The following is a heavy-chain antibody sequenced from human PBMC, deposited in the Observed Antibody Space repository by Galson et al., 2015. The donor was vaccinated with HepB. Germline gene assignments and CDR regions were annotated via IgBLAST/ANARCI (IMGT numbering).Heavy chain of an antibody. V-gene: IGHV4-39*01. D-gene: IGHD2-2*01. CDR3: VRPRYCSSAACSAAFDL. CDR1: DGSISSSRHY. J-gene: IGHJ4*02. CDR2: IYYSGST. Sequence: LSLTCTVSDGSISSSRHYWGWIRQPPGKGLEWIGRIYYSGSTYYNPSLKSRANISVDPSKNQFSLTVSSVSAADTAIYYCVRPRYCSSAACSAAFDLWGQGTLVTVSS.